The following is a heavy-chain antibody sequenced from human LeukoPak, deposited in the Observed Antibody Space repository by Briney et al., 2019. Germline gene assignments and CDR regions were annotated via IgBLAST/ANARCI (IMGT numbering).Heavy chain of an antibody. CDR1: GFTFSSYA. D-gene: IGHD6-6*01. V-gene: IGHV3-30-3*01. J-gene: IGHJ4*02. CDR2: ISYDGSNK. Sequence: GGSLRLSCAASGFTFSSYAMHWVRQAPGKGLEWVAVISYDGSNKYYADSVKGRFTISRDDSKNTLYLQMNSLRAEDTAVYYCARDSIAARQVPFDYWGQGTLVTVSS. CDR3: ARDSIAARQVPFDY.